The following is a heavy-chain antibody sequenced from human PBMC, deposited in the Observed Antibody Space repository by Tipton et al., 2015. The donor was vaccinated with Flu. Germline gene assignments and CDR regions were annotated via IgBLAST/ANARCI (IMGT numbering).Heavy chain of an antibody. CDR1: GYTFTGYY. CDR2: INPNSGGT. CDR3: AARSIWGSFAAFDI. J-gene: IGHJ3*02. V-gene: IGHV1-2*06. D-gene: IGHD3-16*01. Sequence: QVQLVQSGPEVKKPGASVKVSCKASGYTFTGYYMHWVRQAPGQGLEWMGRINPNSGGTNYAQKFQGRVTMTRDTSISTAYMELSRLRSDDTAVYYCAARSIWGSFAAFDIWGQGTMVTVSS.